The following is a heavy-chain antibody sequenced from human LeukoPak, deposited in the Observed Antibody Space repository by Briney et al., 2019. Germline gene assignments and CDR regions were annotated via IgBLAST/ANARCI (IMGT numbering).Heavy chain of an antibody. CDR1: GFTFSSYA. V-gene: IGHV3-48*04. J-gene: IGHJ3*02. CDR3: ARDYSDRWGLVVPAAIGDAFDI. Sequence: PGGSLRLSCAASGFTFSSYAMSWVRQAPGKGLEWVSYISSSGSTIYYADSVKGRFTISRDNAKNSLYLQMNSLRAEDTAVYYCARDYSDRWGLVVPAAIGDAFDIWGQGTMVTVSS. CDR2: ISSSGSTI. D-gene: IGHD2-2*02.